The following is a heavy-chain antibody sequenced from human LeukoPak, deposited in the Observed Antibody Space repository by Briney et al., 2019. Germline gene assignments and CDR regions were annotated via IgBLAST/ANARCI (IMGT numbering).Heavy chain of an antibody. J-gene: IGHJ4*02. CDR1: GFTFSSYG. CDR2: ISYDGSNK. V-gene: IGHV3-30*18. CDR3: AKGAPGDSGYLD. D-gene: IGHD3-22*01. Sequence: PGGSLRLSCAASGFTFSSYGMHRVRQAPGKGLEWVAGISYDGSNKYYADSVNGRFTISRDNSKNTLYLQMNSLRAEDTAVYYCAKGAPGDSGYLDWGQGTLVTVSS.